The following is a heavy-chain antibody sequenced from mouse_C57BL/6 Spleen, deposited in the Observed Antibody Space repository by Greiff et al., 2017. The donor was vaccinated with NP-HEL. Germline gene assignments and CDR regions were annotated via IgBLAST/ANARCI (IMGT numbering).Heavy chain of an antibody. V-gene: IGHV5-4*03. CDR2: ISDGGSYT. Sequence: DVMLVESGGGLVKPGGSLKLSCAASGFTFSSYAMSWVRQTPEKRLEWVATISDGGSYTYYPDNVKGRFTISRDNAKNNLYLQMSHLKSEDTAMYYCARAPTTVVAHWYFDVCGTGTTVTVSS. J-gene: IGHJ1*03. D-gene: IGHD1-1*01. CDR3: ARAPTTVVAHWYFDV. CDR1: GFTFSSYA.